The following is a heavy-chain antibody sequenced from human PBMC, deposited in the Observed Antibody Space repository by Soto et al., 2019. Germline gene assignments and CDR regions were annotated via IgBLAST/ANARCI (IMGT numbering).Heavy chain of an antibody. D-gene: IGHD2-8*01. CDR2: IYYSGST. J-gene: IGHJ4*02. V-gene: IGHV4-59*08. Sequence: QVQLQESGPGLVKPSETLSLTCTVSGGSISSYYWSWIRQSPGKGLEWIGYIYYSGSTNYNPSLKSRVTISVDTSKNQFSLKLSSVTAADTAVYYCARRYGMAWDYWGQGTLVTVSS. CDR3: ARRYGMAWDY. CDR1: GGSISSYY.